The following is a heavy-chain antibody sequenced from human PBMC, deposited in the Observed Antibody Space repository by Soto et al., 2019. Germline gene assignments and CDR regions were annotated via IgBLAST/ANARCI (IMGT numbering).Heavy chain of an antibody. V-gene: IGHV1-2*02. J-gene: IGHJ5*02. CDR1: GYTFTGCY. D-gene: IGHD3-22*01. CDR2: INPNSGGT. Sequence: ASVKVSCKASGYTFTGCYMHWVRQAPGQGLEWMGWINPNSGGTNYAQKFQGRVTMTRDTSISTAYMELSRLRSDDTAVYYCAREKAYYDSSGSWFDPWGQGTLVTVSS. CDR3: AREKAYYDSSGSWFDP.